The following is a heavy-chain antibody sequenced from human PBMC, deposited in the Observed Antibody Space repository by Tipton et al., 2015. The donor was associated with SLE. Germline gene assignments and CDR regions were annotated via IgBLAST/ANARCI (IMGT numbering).Heavy chain of an antibody. Sequence: SLRLSCAASGFTFRSYAMSWVRQAPGKGLEWVSGMTGSGGRTYFADSVKDRFTISRDNSKNTLYLQMSSLRVEDTAVYYCAKSRGYDYIWGKYYFDYWGQGTLVTVSS. CDR1: GFTFRSYA. J-gene: IGHJ4*02. V-gene: IGHV3-23*01. CDR2: MTGSGGRT. D-gene: IGHD3-16*01. CDR3: AKSRGYDYIWGKYYFDY.